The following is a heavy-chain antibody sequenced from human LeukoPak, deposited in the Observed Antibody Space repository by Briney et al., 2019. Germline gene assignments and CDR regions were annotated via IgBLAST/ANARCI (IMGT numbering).Heavy chain of an antibody. D-gene: IGHD1-26*01. CDR3: ARGLSGSYWSGNFYYYYYMDV. Sequence: ASVKVSCKASGYTFTGYYMHWVRQAPGQGLEWMGWINPNSGGTNYAQKFQGRVTMTRDTSISTAYMELSRLRSEDTAVYYCARGLSGSYWSGNFYYYYYMDVWGKGTTVTVSS. CDR2: INPNSGGT. J-gene: IGHJ6*03. CDR1: GYTFTGYY. V-gene: IGHV1-2*02.